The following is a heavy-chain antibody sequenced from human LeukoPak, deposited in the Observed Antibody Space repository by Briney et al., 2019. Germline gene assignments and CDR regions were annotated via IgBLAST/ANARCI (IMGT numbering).Heavy chain of an antibody. CDR1: GFTVSSNY. Sequence: SGWSLRLSCAASGFTVSSNYMSWVRQAPGKGLEWVSVIYSGGSTYYADSVKGRFTISRDNSKNTLYLQMNSLRAEDTAVYYCARDTCRDSGYDDYWGQGTLVTVSS. D-gene: IGHD5-12*01. J-gene: IGHJ4*02. CDR2: IYSGGST. CDR3: ARDTCRDSGYDDY. V-gene: IGHV3-66*01.